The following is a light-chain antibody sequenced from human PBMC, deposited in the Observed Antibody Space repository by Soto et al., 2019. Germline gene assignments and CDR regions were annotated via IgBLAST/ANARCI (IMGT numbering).Light chain of an antibody. CDR3: RQYKSYPYT. CDR2: KAS. J-gene: IGKJ2*01. Sequence: DIQMTQSPSTLSASVGDRVTITCRASQSISSWLAWYQQKPGKAPKLLIYKASSLESGVPSRFSGSGSGTEFTLTISSLQPDDFATYYCRQYKSYPYTFGQGTKLEIK. CDR1: QSISSW. V-gene: IGKV1-5*03.